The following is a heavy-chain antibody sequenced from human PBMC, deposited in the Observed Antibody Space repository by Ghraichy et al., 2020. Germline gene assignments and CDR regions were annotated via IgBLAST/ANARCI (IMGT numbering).Heavy chain of an antibody. D-gene: IGHD3-10*01. CDR1: GLTFSSYW. CDR3: STSPRADRGNY. V-gene: IGHV3-74*01. J-gene: IGHJ4*02. CDR2: IKTDGSTT. Sequence: GALKLSCAASGLTFSSYWMHWVRQAPGKGLEWVSHIKTDGSTTNYADSVRGRFTISRDNAKNTLYLQMNSLRADDTAVYYCSTSPRADRGNYWGQGTLVTVSS.